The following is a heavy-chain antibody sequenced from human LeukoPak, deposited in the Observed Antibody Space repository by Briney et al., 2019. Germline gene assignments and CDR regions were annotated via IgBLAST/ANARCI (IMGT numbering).Heavy chain of an antibody. V-gene: IGHV4-39*01. Sequence: SETLSLTCTVAGGSISTSSHDWGWIRHPPGRRLEGFGSIDYSGSTYYNPSLRTRVTISVDTSKNPVTLKLSSVTTATDTAVCYCVSRYWARCDKGGEGTRVSVS. CDR1: GGSISTSSHD. D-gene: IGHD2-15*01. J-gene: IGHJ4*02. CDR2: IDYSGST. CDR3: VSRYWARCDK.